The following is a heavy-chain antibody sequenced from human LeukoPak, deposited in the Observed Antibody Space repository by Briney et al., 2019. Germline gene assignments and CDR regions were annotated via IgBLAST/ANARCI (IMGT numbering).Heavy chain of an antibody. CDR3: ARDVHGGAFDY. D-gene: IGHD4-23*01. CDR1: GFTFSSYA. V-gene: IGHV3-23*01. CDR2: ISGSGAIT. Sequence: GGSLRLSCGASGFTFSSYAMSWVRQAPGKGLEWVSAISGSGAITTYADSVKGRFTISRDNSKNTLYLQMNSLRAEDTAVYYCARDVHGGAFDYWGQGTLVTVSS. J-gene: IGHJ4*02.